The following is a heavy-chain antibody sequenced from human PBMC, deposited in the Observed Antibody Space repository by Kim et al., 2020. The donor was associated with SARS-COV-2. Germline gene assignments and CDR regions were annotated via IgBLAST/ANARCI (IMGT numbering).Heavy chain of an antibody. Sequence: GGSLRLSCAASGFTFSSYAMSWVRQAPGKGLEWVSAISGSGGSTYYADSVKGRFTISRDNSKNTLYLQMNSLRAEDTAVYYCAKVRDRFIAARPPDDYWGQGTLVTVSS. CDR3: AKVRDRFIAARPPDDY. V-gene: IGHV3-23*01. CDR2: ISGSGGST. CDR1: GFTFSSYA. D-gene: IGHD6-6*01. J-gene: IGHJ4*02.